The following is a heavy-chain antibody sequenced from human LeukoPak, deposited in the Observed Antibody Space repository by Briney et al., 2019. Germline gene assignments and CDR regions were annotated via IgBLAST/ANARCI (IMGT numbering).Heavy chain of an antibody. D-gene: IGHD2-2*01. V-gene: IGHV4-39*01. CDR2: IYYSEST. Sequence: SETLSLTCTASGGSVSSRNHYWGWIRQPPGKGLEWIGSIYYSESTSSNPSLKSRVTISVDTSKNQVSLKLSSVTAADTAVYYCARGGYCNTTTCYPERWFDPWGQGTLVTVSS. J-gene: IGHJ5*02. CDR3: ARGGYCNTTTCYPERWFDP. CDR1: GGSVSSRNHY.